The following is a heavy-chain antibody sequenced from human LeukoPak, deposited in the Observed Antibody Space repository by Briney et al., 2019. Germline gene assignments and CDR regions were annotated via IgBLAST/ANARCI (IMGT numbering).Heavy chain of an antibody. CDR2: IRYNGNDN. J-gene: IGHJ4*02. CDR3: ARDVHDILPTY. V-gene: IGHV3-30*02. D-gene: IGHD3-9*01. Sequence: PGGSLRLSCAASGFTFGTFGMHWVRQALGKGLEWVTFIRYNGNDNYNADSVKGRFTISRDNSKNTLYLQMNSLRAEDTAVYYCARDVHDILPTYWGQGTLVTVSS. CDR1: GFTFGTFG.